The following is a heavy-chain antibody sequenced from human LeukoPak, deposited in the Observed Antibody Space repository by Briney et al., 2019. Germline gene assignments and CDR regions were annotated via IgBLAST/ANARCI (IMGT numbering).Heavy chain of an antibody. D-gene: IGHD1-14*01. J-gene: IGHJ3*02. CDR3: ARVPTGTFGAFDI. CDR1: GGSISGYW. V-gene: IGHV4-59*01. Sequence: SETLSLTCTVSGGSISGYWCSWIRQPPGKGLEWIGYIYYSGSTNYNPSLNSRVTMSVDTSKSQFSLKLSSVTAADTAVYYCARVPTGTFGAFDIWGQGTMVTVSS. CDR2: IYYSGST.